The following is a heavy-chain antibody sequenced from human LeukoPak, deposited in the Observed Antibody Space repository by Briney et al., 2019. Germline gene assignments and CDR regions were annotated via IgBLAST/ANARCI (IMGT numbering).Heavy chain of an antibody. V-gene: IGHV3-48*02. CDR2: ISRSGRTI. J-gene: IGHJ4*02. CDR1: GFTFRNYA. D-gene: IGHD3-10*01. Sequence: GGSLRLSCAASGFTFRNYAMNWVRQAPGKGLEWVSYISRSGRTIYYADSVKGRFTISRDNAKNSLYLQMNSLRDEDTAVYYCAREGVLLWFGELLSLGFDYWGQGTLVTVSS. CDR3: AREGVLLWFGELLSLGFDY.